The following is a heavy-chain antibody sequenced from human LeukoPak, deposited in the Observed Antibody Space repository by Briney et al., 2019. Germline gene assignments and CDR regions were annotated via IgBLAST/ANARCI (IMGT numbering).Heavy chain of an antibody. J-gene: IGHJ5*02. CDR2: MNPNSGNT. V-gene: IGHV1-8*01. CDR1: GYTFTSFD. D-gene: IGHD3-10*01. CDR3: ARNLLLWFGESSSDCFDP. Sequence: GASVKVSCKASGYTFTSFDINWVRQATGQGLEWMGWMNPNSGNTGYAQEFQGRVTMTRNTSISTAYMELSSLRSEDTAVYYCARNLLLWFGESSSDCFDPWGQGTLVTVSS.